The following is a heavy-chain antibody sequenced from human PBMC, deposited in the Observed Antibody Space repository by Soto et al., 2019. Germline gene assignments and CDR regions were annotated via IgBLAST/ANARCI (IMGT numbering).Heavy chain of an antibody. CDR1: GFTFSSYG. CDR2: ISFDGSNK. V-gene: IGHV3-30*03. Sequence: PGGSLRLSCAASGFTFSSYGMHWVRQAPGKGLEWVAVISFDGSNKYYGDSVKGRFTISRDNSKNTLYLQMKSLRAEDTAVYYCALNSRVGATTDYWGQATLVPVSS. D-gene: IGHD1-26*01. CDR3: ALNSRVGATTDY. J-gene: IGHJ4*02.